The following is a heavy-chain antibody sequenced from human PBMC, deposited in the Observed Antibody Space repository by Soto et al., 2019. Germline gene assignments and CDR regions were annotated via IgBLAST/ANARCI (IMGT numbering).Heavy chain of an antibody. CDR2: IWTDGNNK. J-gene: IGHJ6*04. Sequence: QMQLVGSGGGVVQPGTSLRLSCAASGFPFSNYGIHWVRQAPGKGLEWVAIIWTDGNNKYYADSVKGRFTISRDNSKNTIYLQMNRLRVEDTAVYYCARDRWGYCGGTSCSYMDVWGKGTTVTVSS. V-gene: IGHV3-33*01. CDR3: ARDRWGYCGGTSCSYMDV. D-gene: IGHD2-2*01. CDR1: GFPFSNYG.